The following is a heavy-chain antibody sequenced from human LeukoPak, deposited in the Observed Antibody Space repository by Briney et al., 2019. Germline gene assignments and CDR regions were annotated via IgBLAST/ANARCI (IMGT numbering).Heavy chain of an antibody. J-gene: IGHJ2*01. V-gene: IGHV4-34*01. CDR3: ARGFLNRKRVAATPYWYFDL. CDR1: GGSFSGYY. D-gene: IGHD2-15*01. Sequence: SETLSLTCAVYGGSFSGYYWSWIHQPPGKGLEWIGEINHSGSTNYNPSLKSRVTISVDTSKNQFSLKLSSVTAADTAVYYCARGFLNRKRVAATPYWYFDLWGRGTLVTVSS. CDR2: INHSGST.